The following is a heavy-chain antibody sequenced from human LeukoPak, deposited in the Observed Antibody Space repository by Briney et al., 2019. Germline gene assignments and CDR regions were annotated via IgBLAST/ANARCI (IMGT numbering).Heavy chain of an antibody. J-gene: IGHJ4*02. D-gene: IGHD3-22*01. CDR3: ARDYYDSSGYSTFDY. Sequence: SETLSLTCAVYGGSFSGYYWSWIRQPAGKGLEWIGRIYTSGSTNYNPSLKSRVTISVDTSKNQFSLKLSSVTAADTAVYYCARDYYDSSGYSTFDYWGQGTLVTVSS. CDR1: GGSFSGYY. V-gene: IGHV4-4*07. CDR2: IYTSGST.